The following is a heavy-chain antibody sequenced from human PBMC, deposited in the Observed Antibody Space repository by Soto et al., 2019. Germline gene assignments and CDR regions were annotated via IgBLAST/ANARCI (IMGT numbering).Heavy chain of an antibody. CDR3: AKDPSGYTDGYYYYYYMDV. CDR1: GFSFSSYA. D-gene: IGHD6-25*01. CDR2: ISGTGRST. Sequence: EVQLLESGGGLVQPGGSLRLSCAASGFSFSSYAMSWVRQAPGKGLEWVSTISGTGRSTYYADSVKGRFTISRDNSKNTLSLQVNSLRAEDTAVYYCAKDPSGYTDGYYYYYYMDVWGKGTTVTVSS. J-gene: IGHJ6*03. V-gene: IGHV3-23*01.